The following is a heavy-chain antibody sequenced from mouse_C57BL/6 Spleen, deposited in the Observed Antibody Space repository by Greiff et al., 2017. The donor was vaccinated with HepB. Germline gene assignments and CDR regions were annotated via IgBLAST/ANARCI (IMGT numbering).Heavy chain of an antibody. V-gene: IGHV5-16*01. J-gene: IGHJ2*01. D-gene: IGHD2-3*01. CDR2: INYDGSST. CDR3: ARDAGYFFDY. CDR1: GFTFSDYY. Sequence: EVKLVESEGGLVQPGSSMKLSCTASGFTFSDYYMAWVRQVPEKGLEWVANINYDGSSTYYLDSLKSRFIISRDNAKNILYLQMSSLKSEDTATYYCARDAGYFFDYWGQGTTLTVSS.